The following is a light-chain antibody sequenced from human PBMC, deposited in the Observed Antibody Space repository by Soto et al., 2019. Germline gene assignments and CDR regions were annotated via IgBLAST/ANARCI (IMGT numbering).Light chain of an antibody. V-gene: IGKV3-20*01. CDR3: LQHGSAPYT. Sequence: EIVLTQSPGTLSLSPGERATLSCTASETIGMTSLAWYQQKPGQAPRLVIYCVSQTAFGIPDRFSGSTSGTVFNLSISRLEPEDSAVYHCLQHGSAPYTFGQGTRLEIK. J-gene: IGKJ2*01. CDR1: ETIGMTS. CDR2: CVS.